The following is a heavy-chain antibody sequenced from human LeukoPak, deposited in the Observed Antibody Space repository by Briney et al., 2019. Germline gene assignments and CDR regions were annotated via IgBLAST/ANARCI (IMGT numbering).Heavy chain of an antibody. J-gene: IGHJ5*02. CDR1: GFTFSSYA. Sequence: GGSLRLSCAASGFTFSSYAMSWVRQAPRKGLEWVSAISGSGGSTYYADSVKGRFTISRDNSKNTLYLQMNSLRAEDTAVYYCAKDPSYYDFWSGYPNWFDPWGQGTLVTVSS. V-gene: IGHV3-23*01. D-gene: IGHD3-3*01. CDR2: ISGSGGST. CDR3: AKDPSYYDFWSGYPNWFDP.